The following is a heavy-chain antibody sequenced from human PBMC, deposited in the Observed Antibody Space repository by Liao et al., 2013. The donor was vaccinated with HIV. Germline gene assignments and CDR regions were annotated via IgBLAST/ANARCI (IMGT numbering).Heavy chain of an antibody. D-gene: IGHD2-2*02. Sequence: QLQLQESGPGLVKPSETLSLTCTVSGGSISSSNYYWGWIRQPPGKGLEWIGIIYYSGATYYNPSRKSRVTMSVDTTKNQFSLQLRSVTAADTAVYYCARWLPDAIPTKYYFDYWGQGTLVTVSS. CDR2: IYYSGAT. CDR1: GGSISSSNYY. CDR3: ARWLPDAIPTKYYFDY. V-gene: IGHV4-39*07. J-gene: IGHJ4*02.